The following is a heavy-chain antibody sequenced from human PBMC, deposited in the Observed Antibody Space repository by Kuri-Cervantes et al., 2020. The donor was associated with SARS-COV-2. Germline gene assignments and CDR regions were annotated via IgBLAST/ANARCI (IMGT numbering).Heavy chain of an antibody. D-gene: IGHD6-6*01. Sequence: GESLKISCAASGFTFSSYSMSWVRQAPGKGLEWVSAISGSGGSTYYADSVKGRFTISRDNSKNTLYLQMNSLRAEDTAVYYCANDIAARPLYYYYYGMDVWGQGTTVTVSS. CDR1: GFTFSSYS. V-gene: IGHV3-23*01. CDR3: ANDIAARPLYYYYYGMDV. CDR2: ISGSGGST. J-gene: IGHJ6*02.